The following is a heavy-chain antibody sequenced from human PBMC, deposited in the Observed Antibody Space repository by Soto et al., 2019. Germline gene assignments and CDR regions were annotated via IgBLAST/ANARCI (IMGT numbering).Heavy chain of an antibody. CDR3: TTEFRVVGSGDY. V-gene: IGHV3-15*01. J-gene: IGHJ4*02. D-gene: IGHD3-3*01. CDR2: IKSKTDGATT. Sequence: EVQLVESGGKLVKPGGSLRLSCAASGFTFSNAWMSWVRQGPGKGLEWVGRIKSKTDGATTDYAAPVKGRFTISRDDSKNTLYLQMNSLKTEDTAVYYCTTEFRVVGSGDYWGQGTLVTVSS. CDR1: GFTFSNAW.